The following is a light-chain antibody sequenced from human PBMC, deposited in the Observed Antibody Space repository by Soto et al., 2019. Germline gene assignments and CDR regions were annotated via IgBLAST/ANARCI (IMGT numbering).Light chain of an antibody. CDR2: GTS. V-gene: IGKV3-20*01. CDR3: QQYGSSPPDT. Sequence: EIVLTQSPGALSLSPGDRATLSCRVSQSVSTTSLAWYQQKPGQAPRLLIYGTSSRASGIPDRFSGSGSGTDFTLTISRLEPEDLAVYYCQQYGSSPPDTFGQGTKLEIK. J-gene: IGKJ2*01. CDR1: QSVSTTS.